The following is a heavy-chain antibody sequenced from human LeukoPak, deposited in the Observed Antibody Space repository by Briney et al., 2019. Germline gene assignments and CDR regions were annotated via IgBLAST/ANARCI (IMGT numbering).Heavy chain of an antibody. CDR2: MNPNSGNT. CDR1: GYTFTSYD. CDR3: ARGDPGQWSFDY. Sequence: ASVEVSCKASGYTFTSYDINWVRQATGQGLEWMGWMNPNSGNTGYAQKFQGRVTMTTDTSTSTAYMELRSLRSDDTAVYYCARGDPGQWSFDYWGQGTLVTVSS. V-gene: IGHV1-8*01. D-gene: IGHD2-15*01. J-gene: IGHJ4*02.